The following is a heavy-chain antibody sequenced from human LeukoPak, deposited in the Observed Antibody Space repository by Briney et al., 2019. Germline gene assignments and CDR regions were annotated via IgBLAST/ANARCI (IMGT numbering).Heavy chain of an antibody. CDR1: GGSISSYY. Sequence: PSETLSLTCTVSGGSISSYYWSWIRQPPGKGLERIGYIYYSGSTNYNPSLKSRVTISVDTSKNHFSLKLSSVTAADTAVYYCARPRRGYSYGYDYWGQGTLVTVSS. J-gene: IGHJ4*02. CDR3: ARPRRGYSYGYDY. V-gene: IGHV4-59*01. CDR2: IYYSGST. D-gene: IGHD5-18*01.